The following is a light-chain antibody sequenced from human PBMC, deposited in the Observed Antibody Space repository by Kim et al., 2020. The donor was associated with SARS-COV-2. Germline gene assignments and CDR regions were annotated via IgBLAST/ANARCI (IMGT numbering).Light chain of an antibody. CDR2: GTY. Sequence: SSELTQDPAVSVALGQTVRIACRGDSLRRFSASWYQQKPGQAPKLVIYGTYKRPSGIPDRFSGFSSGNTASLTITGAQAEDEGDYYCNSRDSSGDRVVFGGGTQLTVL. V-gene: IGLV3-19*01. J-gene: IGLJ2*01. CDR1: SLRRFS. CDR3: NSRDSSGDRVV.